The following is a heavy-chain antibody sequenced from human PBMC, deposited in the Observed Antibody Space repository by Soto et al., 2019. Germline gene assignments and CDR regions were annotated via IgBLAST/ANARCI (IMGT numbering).Heavy chain of an antibody. D-gene: IGHD1-26*01. CDR3: ARAQNGSPHFDY. V-gene: IGHV4-59*01. Sequence: QVQLQESGPGLVKPSETLSLTCSVSGGSISDYYWSWIRQPPGRGLEWIGYIYKSGSTNYNPSLKSRVTISVDTSKNLFPLELSSVTAADTAVYYCARAQNGSPHFDYWGQGTLVTVSS. CDR2: IYKSGST. J-gene: IGHJ4*02. CDR1: GGSISDYY.